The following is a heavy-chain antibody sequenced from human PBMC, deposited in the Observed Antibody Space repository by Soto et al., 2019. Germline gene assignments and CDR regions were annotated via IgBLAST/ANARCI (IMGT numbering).Heavy chain of an antibody. D-gene: IGHD2-8*01. CDR2: IIPIFGTA. CDR1: GGTFSSYA. Sequence: QVQLVQSGAEVKKPGSSVKVSCKASGGTFSSYAISWVRQAPGQGLEWMGGIIPIFGTANYAQKFQGRATTTAYESTSTASMELSSLRAEGTAVYYCARVEVVMGGYGWFDPWGQGTLVTVSS. J-gene: IGHJ5*02. CDR3: ARVEVVMGGYGWFDP. V-gene: IGHV1-69*12.